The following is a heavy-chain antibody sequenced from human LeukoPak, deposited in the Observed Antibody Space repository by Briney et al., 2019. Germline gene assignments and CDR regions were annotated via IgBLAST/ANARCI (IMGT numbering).Heavy chain of an antibody. CDR3: ARNTAAIVLRYFYFYMDV. CDR1: GFTFSSYT. Sequence: PGGSLRLSCAASGFTFSSYTMNWVRQPPGKGLEWVSNIGTSSTTIYYADSVKGRFTISRDNAKNSLYLQMNSLRADDTAVYYCARNTAAIVLRYFYFYMDVWGKGTTVTVSS. CDR2: IGTSSTTI. J-gene: IGHJ6*03. V-gene: IGHV3-48*01. D-gene: IGHD2-2*02.